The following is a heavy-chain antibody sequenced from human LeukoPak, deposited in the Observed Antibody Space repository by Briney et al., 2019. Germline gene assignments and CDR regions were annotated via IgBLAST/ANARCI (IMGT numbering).Heavy chain of an antibody. V-gene: IGHV3-30*18. J-gene: IGHJ3*02. CDR3: AKDEKQWLIDAFDI. Sequence: PGGSLRLSCAASGFTFSSYGMHWVRQAPGKGLEWVAVISYDGSSKYYADSVKGRFTISRDNSKNTLYLQMNSLRAEDTAVYYCAKDEKQWLIDAFDIWGQGTMVTVSS. CDR2: ISYDGSSK. CDR1: GFTFSSYG. D-gene: IGHD6-19*01.